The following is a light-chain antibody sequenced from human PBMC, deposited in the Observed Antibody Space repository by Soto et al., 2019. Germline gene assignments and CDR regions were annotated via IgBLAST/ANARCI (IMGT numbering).Light chain of an antibody. J-gene: IGLJ1*01. CDR3: GTWDSSLSAGV. CDR1: SSNIGNNY. V-gene: IGLV1-51*01. CDR2: DNN. Sequence: QSVLTQPPSVSAAPGQKVTISCSGSSSNIGNNYVSWYQQLPGTAPKLLICDNNNRPSGIPDRFSGSKSGTSATLGITGLQTGDEADYYCGTWDSSLSAGVFGTGTKVTVL.